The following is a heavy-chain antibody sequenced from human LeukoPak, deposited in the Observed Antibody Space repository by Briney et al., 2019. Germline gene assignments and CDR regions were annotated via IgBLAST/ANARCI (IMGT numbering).Heavy chain of an antibody. CDR1: GGSFSGYY. J-gene: IGHJ3*02. V-gene: IGHV4-34*01. Sequence: SETLSLTCAVYGGSFSGYYWSWIRQPPGKELEWIGEINHSGSTNYNPSLKSRVTISVDTSKNQFSLKLSSVTAADTAVYYCASYDNSDYMAFDIWGQGTMVTVSS. CDR2: INHSGST. D-gene: IGHD3-22*01. CDR3: ASYDNSDYMAFDI.